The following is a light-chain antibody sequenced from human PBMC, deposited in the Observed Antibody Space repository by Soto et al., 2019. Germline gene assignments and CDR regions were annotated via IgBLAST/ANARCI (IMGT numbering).Light chain of an antibody. V-gene: IGKV1-5*01. J-gene: IGKJ2*01. Sequence: IQMTQAPSTLSASVGDRVTITCRASQSFNKWVAWFQQKSGRAPKLLIYDAATLQSGVPSRFSGTGSGTDFSLTISSLQPEDFATYNCQHYNIGYTFGQGTRLDTK. CDR2: DAA. CDR1: QSFNKW. CDR3: QHYNIGYT.